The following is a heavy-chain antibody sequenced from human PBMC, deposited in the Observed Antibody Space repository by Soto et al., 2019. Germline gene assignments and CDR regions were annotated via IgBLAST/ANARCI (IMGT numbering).Heavy chain of an antibody. CDR2: IIPILGIA. Sequence: GASVKVSCKASGGTFSGYTISWVRQAPGQGLEWMGRIIPILGIANYAQKFQGRVTITADKSTSTAYMELSSLRSEDTAVYYCAVGRERYLVFDYWGQGTLVTVSS. CDR3: AVGRERYLVFDY. J-gene: IGHJ4*02. CDR1: GGTFSGYT. D-gene: IGHD1-1*01. V-gene: IGHV1-69*02.